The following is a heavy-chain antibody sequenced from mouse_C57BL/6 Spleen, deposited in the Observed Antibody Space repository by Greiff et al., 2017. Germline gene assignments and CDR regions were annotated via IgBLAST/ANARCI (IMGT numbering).Heavy chain of an antibody. CDR1: GYTFTDYE. CDR3: TRDDGCPFAY. J-gene: IGHJ3*01. CDR2: IDPATGGT. D-gene: IGHD2-3*01. V-gene: IGHV1-15*01. Sequence: VQLQQSGAELVRPGASVTLSCKASGYTFTDYEMHWVKQTPVHGLEWIGAIDPATGGTAYNQKFKGKAILTADKSSSTAYMELRSLTSEDSAVYYCTRDDGCPFAYWGQGTLVTVSA.